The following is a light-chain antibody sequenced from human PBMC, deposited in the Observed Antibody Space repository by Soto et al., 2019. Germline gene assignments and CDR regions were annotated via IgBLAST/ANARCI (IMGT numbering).Light chain of an antibody. CDR1: SSNIGGNS. CDR2: DDN. Sequence: QSVLTQPPSVSAAPGQKVTISGSGSSSNIGGNSVSWYQQLPGTASKLLIYDDNKRPSGIPDRFSGSKSGTSATLGITGFQTGDEADYYCGSWDSSLSAYVFGTGTKVTVL. V-gene: IGLV1-51*01. J-gene: IGLJ1*01. CDR3: GSWDSSLSAYV.